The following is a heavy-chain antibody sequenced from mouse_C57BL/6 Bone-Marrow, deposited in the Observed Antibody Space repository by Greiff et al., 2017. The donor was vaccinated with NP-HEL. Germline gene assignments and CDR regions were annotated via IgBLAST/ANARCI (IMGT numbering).Heavy chain of an antibody. Sequence: QVQLKESGAELVRPGTSVKMSCKASGYTFTNYWIGWAKQRPGHGLEWIGDIYPGGGYTNYNEKFKGKATLTADKSSSTAYMQFSSLTSEDSAIYYCARGGVSYAMDYWGQGTSVTVSS. CDR2: IYPGGGYT. D-gene: IGHD6-2*01. J-gene: IGHJ4*01. CDR3: ARGGVSYAMDY. CDR1: GYTFTNYW. V-gene: IGHV1-63*01.